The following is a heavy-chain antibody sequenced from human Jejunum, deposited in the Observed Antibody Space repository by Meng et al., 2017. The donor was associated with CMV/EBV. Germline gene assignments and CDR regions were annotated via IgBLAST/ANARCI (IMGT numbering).Heavy chain of an antibody. J-gene: IGHJ4*02. CDR1: SSLNG. CDR3: ARGHCTRTSCYKGAFDY. V-gene: IGHV4-4*02. Sequence: SSLNGGGWVRQPPGRGLEWGGEMSPTASYNYNTSLKSRVTISLDRSKNQFSLKLNSVTAADTAVYYCARGHCTRTSCYKGAFDYWGQGILVTVSS. CDR2: MSPTASY. D-gene: IGHD2-2*02.